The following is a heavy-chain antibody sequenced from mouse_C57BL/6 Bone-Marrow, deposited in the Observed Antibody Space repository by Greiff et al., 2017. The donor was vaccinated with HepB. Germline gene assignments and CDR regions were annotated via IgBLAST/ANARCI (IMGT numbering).Heavy chain of an antibody. D-gene: IGHD3-2*02. CDR3: ARQGQLRLRSFAY. V-gene: IGHV5-17*01. CDR2: ISSGSSTI. Sequence: DVMLVESGGGLVKPGGSLKLSCAASGFTFSDYGMHWVRQAPETGLEWVAYISSGSSTIYYADTVKGRFTISRDNAKNTLFLQMTSLRSEDTAMYYCARQGQLRLRSFAYWGQGTLVTVSA. J-gene: IGHJ3*01. CDR1: GFTFSDYG.